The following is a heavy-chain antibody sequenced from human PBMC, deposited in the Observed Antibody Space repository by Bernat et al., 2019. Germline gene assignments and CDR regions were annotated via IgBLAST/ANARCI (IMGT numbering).Heavy chain of an antibody. V-gene: IGHV6-1*01. J-gene: IGHJ4*02. D-gene: IGHD6-19*01. CDR2: TYYRSKWYN. Sequence: QVKLQQSGPGLVKPSQTLSLTGAISGDSVSSNSAAWNWSRQYPSRGLEWLGRTYYRSKWYNDDAVSVKSRITINPDTSKNQFSLQLNSATPEDTAVYYCARVTYSSGCPYYFDYWGQGTLVTVSS. CDR1: GDSVSSNSAA. CDR3: ARVTYSSGCPYYFDY.